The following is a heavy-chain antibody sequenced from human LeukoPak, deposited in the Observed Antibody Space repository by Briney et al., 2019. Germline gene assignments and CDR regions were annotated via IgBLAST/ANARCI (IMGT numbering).Heavy chain of an antibody. Sequence: SETLSLTCVVYGGSFSGYHWSWIRQSPGKGLEWIGEINHRGSTNYNPSLKRRVTMSLDKSKNQFSLKLSSVTAADTAVYYCAKSLYGSGSYYNWFDPWGQGTLVTVSS. D-gene: IGHD3-10*01. V-gene: IGHV4-34*01. CDR1: GGSFSGYH. CDR2: INHRGST. CDR3: AKSLYGSGSYYNWFDP. J-gene: IGHJ5*02.